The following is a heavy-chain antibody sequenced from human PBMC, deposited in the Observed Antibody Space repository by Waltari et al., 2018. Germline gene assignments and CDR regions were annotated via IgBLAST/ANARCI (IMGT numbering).Heavy chain of an antibody. CDR1: GFSFSDSA. CDR3: TRPAYYYDSSFG. V-gene: IGHV3-73*01. D-gene: IGHD3-22*01. Sequence: EVQLVESGGGLVQPGGSLKLSCAASGFSFSDSAMHWVRQASGKGLEWVGRIRSKDNSYATEYAESVKGRFTISRDDSKNTAYLQMNSLKTEDTSLYYCTRPAYYYDSSFGWGQGTLVTVSS. CDR2: IRSKDNSYAT. J-gene: IGHJ4*02.